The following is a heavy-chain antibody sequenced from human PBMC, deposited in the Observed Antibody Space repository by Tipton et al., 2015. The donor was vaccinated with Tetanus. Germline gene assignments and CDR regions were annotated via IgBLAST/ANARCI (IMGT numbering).Heavy chain of an antibody. CDR2: IYYSGST. D-gene: IGHD2-8*01. Sequence: TLSLTCNVSGGSISSSSYYWSWIRQPPGKGLEWIGYIYYSGSTNYNPSLKSRVTISVDTSKNQFSLKLSSVTAADTAVYYCARGMVSWGIFPYWGQGTLVTVSS. J-gene: IGHJ4*02. V-gene: IGHV4-61*01. CDR3: ARGMVSWGIFPY. CDR1: GGSISSSSYY.